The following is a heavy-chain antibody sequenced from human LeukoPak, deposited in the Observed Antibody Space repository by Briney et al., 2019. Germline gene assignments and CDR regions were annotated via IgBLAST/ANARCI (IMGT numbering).Heavy chain of an antibody. J-gene: IGHJ4*02. CDR2: IYDSVST. Sequence: PSETLSLTCTVSGGSISSDYWSWIRQPPGKTLEWIGYIYDSVSTNYNPSLKSRVTISADMSKNQFSLKLRSVTAADTAVYYCARVTGYVIEDYFDYWGQGTLVTVSS. V-gene: IGHV4-59*01. CDR3: ARVTGYVIEDYFDY. D-gene: IGHD3-22*01. CDR1: GGSISSDY.